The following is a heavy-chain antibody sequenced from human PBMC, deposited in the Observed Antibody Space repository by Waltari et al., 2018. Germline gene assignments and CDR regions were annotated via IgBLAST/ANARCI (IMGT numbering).Heavy chain of an antibody. Sequence: QVQLVESGGGVVQPGGSLRLSCAASGFTFISYGMPWVRQAPGKGLEWVAFIRYDGSNKYYADSVKGRFTIARDNSKNTLYLQMNSLRAEDTAVYYCAKDKRFREYALDYWGQGTLVTVSS. J-gene: IGHJ4*02. CDR3: AKDKRFREYALDY. D-gene: IGHD3-10*01. CDR2: IRYDGSNK. CDR1: GFTFISYG. V-gene: IGHV3-30*02.